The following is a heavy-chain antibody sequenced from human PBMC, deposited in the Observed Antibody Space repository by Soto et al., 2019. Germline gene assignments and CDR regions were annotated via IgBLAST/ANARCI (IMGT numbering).Heavy chain of an antibody. Sequence: QVQLVQSGAEVKKPGASVKVSCKASGYTFTSYAMHWVRQAPGQRLEWMGWINAGNGNTKYSQKFQGRVTITRDTSASTAYMELSSLRSEDTAVYYCASYEIAVAALYYYYGMDVWGQGTTVTVSS. D-gene: IGHD6-19*01. CDR1: GYTFTSYA. CDR3: ASYEIAVAALYYYYGMDV. J-gene: IGHJ6*02. V-gene: IGHV1-3*01. CDR2: INAGNGNT.